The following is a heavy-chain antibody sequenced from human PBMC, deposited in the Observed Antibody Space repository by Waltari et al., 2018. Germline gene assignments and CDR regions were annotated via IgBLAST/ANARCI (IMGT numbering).Heavy chain of an antibody. CDR2: INTNTGNP. V-gene: IGHV7-4-1*02. J-gene: IGHJ6*02. Sequence: QVQLVQSGSELKKPGASVKVSCKASGYTFTSYAMNWVRQAPGQGLGWMGWINTNTGNPTYAQGFTGRFVFSLDTSVSTAYLQISSLKAEDTAVYYCASYSSSYDYYYYGMDVWGQGTTVTVSS. CDR1: GYTFTSYA. D-gene: IGHD6-6*01. CDR3: ASYSSSYDYYYYGMDV.